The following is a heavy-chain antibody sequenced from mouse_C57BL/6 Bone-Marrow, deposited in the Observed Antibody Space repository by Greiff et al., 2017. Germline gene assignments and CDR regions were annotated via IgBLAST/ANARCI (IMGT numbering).Heavy chain of an antibody. V-gene: IGHV1-64*01. D-gene: IGHD1-1*01. Sequence: QVQLQQPGAELVKPGASVKLSCKASGYTFTSYWMHWVKQRPGQGLEWIGMIHPNSGSTNYNEKFKSKATLTVDKSSSTAYMQLSSLTSEDSAVYYYASNYGGRDWYFDDWGTGTTVTVSS. CDR1: GYTFTSYW. CDR3: ASNYGGRDWYFDD. CDR2: IHPNSGST. J-gene: IGHJ1*03.